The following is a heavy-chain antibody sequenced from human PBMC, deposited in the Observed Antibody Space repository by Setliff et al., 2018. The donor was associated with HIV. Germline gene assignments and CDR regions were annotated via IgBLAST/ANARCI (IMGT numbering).Heavy chain of an antibody. D-gene: IGHD2-2*01. J-gene: IGHJ5*02. CDR3: AASADGDCATTNCANWFDP. CDR1: GGTFSSYP. V-gene: IGHV1-69*13. CDR2: IIPIFATA. Sequence: SVKVSCKASGGTFSSYPISWVRQAPGQGLEWMGGIIPIFATANYAQKFQGRVTITADASTRTSYLELSSLRSEDTAVYYCAASADGDCATTNCANWFDPWGQGTLVTVSS.